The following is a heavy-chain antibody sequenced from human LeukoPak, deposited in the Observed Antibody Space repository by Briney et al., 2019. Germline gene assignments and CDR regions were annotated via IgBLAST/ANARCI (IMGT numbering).Heavy chain of an antibody. Sequence: ASVKVSCKASGGTFSSYAISWVRQAPGQGLEWMGRIIPIFGTANYAQKFQGRVTITTDESTSTAYMELSSLRSEDTAVYYCARAGYSYAQDAFDIWGQGTMVTVS. V-gene: IGHV1-69*05. CDR1: GGTFSSYA. J-gene: IGHJ3*02. CDR3: ARAGYSYAQDAFDI. CDR2: IIPIFGTA. D-gene: IGHD5-18*01.